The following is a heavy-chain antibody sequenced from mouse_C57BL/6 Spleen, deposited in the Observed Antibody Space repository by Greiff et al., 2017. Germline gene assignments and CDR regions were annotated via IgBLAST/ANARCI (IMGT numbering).Heavy chain of an antibody. J-gene: IGHJ4*01. D-gene: IGHD2-5*01. CDR2: IDPSDSYT. CDR1: GYTFTSYW. V-gene: IGHV1-50*01. Sequence: QVQLQQPGAELVKPGASVKLSCKASGYTFTSYWMQWVNQRPGQGLEWIGEIDPSDSYTNYNQKFKGKATLTVDTSASTAYMQLSSLTSEDSAVYYCARRDSNYVWYAMDYWGQGTSVTVSS. CDR3: ARRDSNYVWYAMDY.